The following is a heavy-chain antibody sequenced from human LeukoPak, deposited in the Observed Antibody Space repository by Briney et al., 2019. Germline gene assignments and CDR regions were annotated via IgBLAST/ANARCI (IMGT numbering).Heavy chain of an antibody. CDR2: IWYDGSNK. CDR3: ARLGSGWSFDF. V-gene: IGHV3-33*01. D-gene: IGHD6-19*01. CDR1: GFTFSSYG. J-gene: IGHJ4*02. Sequence: GRSLRLSCAASGFTFSSYGMNWVRQAPGKGLEWVAVIWYDGSNKYYADSVKGRFTISRDNSKNTVSLQLNSLRAEDTAVYYCARLGSGWSFDFWGQGTLVAVSS.